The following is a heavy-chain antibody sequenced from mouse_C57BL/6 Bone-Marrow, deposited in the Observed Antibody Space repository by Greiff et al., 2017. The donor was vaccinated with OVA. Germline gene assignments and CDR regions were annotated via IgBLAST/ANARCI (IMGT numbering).Heavy chain of an antibody. D-gene: IGHD1-1*01. CDR2: IFPGSGST. V-gene: IGHV1-75*01. CDR3: ARSGFIYYYGSSLYYFDY. CDR1: GYTFTDYY. J-gene: IGHJ2*01. Sequence: QVQLQQSGPELVKPGASVKISCKASGYTFTDYYINWVKQRPGQGLEWIGWIFPGSGSTYYNEKFKGKATLTVDKSSSTAYMLLSSLTSEDSAVYFCARSGFIYYYGSSLYYFDYWGQGTTLTVSS.